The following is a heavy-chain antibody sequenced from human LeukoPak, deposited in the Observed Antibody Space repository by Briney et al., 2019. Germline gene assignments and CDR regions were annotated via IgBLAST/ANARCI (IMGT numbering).Heavy chain of an antibody. J-gene: IGHJ4*02. CDR3: ARDSTSRDYGVDY. D-gene: IGHD4-17*01. CDR2: IYYSGST. V-gene: IGHV4-39*07. Sequence: SETLSLICTVSGGSISSSSYYWGWIRQPPGKGLEWIGSIYYSGSTYYNPSLKSRVTISVDTSKNQFSLKLSSVTAADTAVYYCARDSTSRDYGVDYWGQGTLVTVSS. CDR1: GGSISSSSYY.